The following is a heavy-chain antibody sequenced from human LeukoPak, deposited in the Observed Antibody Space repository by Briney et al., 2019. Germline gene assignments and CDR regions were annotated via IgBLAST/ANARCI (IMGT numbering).Heavy chain of an antibody. Sequence: SETLSLTCTVSSASISSSPYFWGWIRQSPGKGLEWIGSISYSGTTYYNPSLKSRVTISVDTSKNQFSLKLTSVTAADTAVYYCARQTGSGLFILPGGQGTLVTVSS. J-gene: IGHJ4*02. CDR1: SASISSSPYF. CDR3: ARQTGSGLFILP. V-gene: IGHV4-39*01. D-gene: IGHD3/OR15-3a*01. CDR2: ISYSGTT.